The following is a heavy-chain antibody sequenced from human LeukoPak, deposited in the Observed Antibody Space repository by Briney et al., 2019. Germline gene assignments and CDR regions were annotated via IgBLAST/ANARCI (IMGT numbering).Heavy chain of an antibody. CDR1: GFTFDDYA. Sequence: ARSLRLSCAASGFTFDDYAMDWVRQAPGKGLEWVSGISWSSGNLAYADSVKGRFTISKANDKSSLHLQMNKLNTDGTTLYCCAKGHDPDTYSCAYPGWGQGTLVTVSS. CDR3: AKGHDPDTYSCAYPG. D-gene: IGHD6-19*01. CDR2: ISWSSGNL. V-gene: IGHV3-9*01. J-gene: IGHJ4*02.